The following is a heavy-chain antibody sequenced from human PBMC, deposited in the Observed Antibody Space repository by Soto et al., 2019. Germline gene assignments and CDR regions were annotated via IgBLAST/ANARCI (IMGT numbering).Heavy chain of an antibody. CDR2: TRNKANSYTT. Sequence: GGSLRLSCAASGFTFSDHYMDWVRQAPGKGLEWVGRTRNKANSYTTEYAASVKGRFAISRDDSKNSLYLQMNSLKTEDTAVYYCARGDSSSWLNWFDPWGQGTLVTVSS. CDR1: GFTFSDHY. V-gene: IGHV3-72*01. D-gene: IGHD6-13*01. CDR3: ARGDSSSWLNWFDP. J-gene: IGHJ5*02.